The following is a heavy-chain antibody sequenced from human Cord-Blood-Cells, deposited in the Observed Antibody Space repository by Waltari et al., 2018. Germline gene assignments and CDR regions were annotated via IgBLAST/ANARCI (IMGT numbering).Heavy chain of an antibody. Sequence: QVQLVQSGAEVKKPGSSVKVSCKASGGTFSSYAISWVRQAPGQGLEWMGRIIPIFGTANYAQKFQGRVTITADKSTSTAYMELGSLRSEDTAVYYCAYYDFWSGHYYYYMDVWGKGTTVTVSS. CDR2: IIPIFGTA. V-gene: IGHV1-69*06. CDR1: GGTFSSYA. CDR3: AYYDFWSGHYYYYMDV. D-gene: IGHD3-3*01. J-gene: IGHJ6*03.